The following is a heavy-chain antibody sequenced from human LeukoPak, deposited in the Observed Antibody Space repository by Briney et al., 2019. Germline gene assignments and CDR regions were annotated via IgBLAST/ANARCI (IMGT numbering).Heavy chain of an antibody. Sequence: GRSLRLSCAASGFTFDDYAMHWVRQAPGKGLEWVSGISWNSGSIGYADSVKGRFTISGDNAKTSLYLEMNSLRTEDTALYYCARGHYYDSSGYPGAFDIWGQGTMVTVSS. J-gene: IGHJ3*02. D-gene: IGHD3-22*01. V-gene: IGHV3-9*01. CDR1: GFTFDDYA. CDR2: ISWNSGSI. CDR3: ARGHYYDSSGYPGAFDI.